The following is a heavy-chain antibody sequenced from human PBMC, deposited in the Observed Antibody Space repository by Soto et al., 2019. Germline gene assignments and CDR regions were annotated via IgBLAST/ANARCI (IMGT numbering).Heavy chain of an antibody. J-gene: IGHJ4*02. CDR2: IYYSGST. Sequence: ETLSLTCTVSGGSISSYYWSWIRQPPGKGLEWIGYIYYSGSTNYNPSLKSRVTISVDTSKNQFSLKLSSVTAADTAVYYCARQHPLDSSAWYNWGQGTLVTVSS. CDR1: GGSISSYY. V-gene: IGHV4-59*01. CDR3: ARQHPLDSSAWYN. D-gene: IGHD6-19*01.